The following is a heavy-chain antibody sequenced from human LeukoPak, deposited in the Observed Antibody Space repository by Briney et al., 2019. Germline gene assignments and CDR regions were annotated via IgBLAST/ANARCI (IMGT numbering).Heavy chain of an antibody. V-gene: IGHV1-2*02. J-gene: IGHJ6*03. CDR3: ARERGYCSSTSCQQQKYYYYYYMDV. CDR1: GYTFTGYY. CDR2: INPNSGGT. D-gene: IGHD2-2*01. Sequence: GASVKVSCKASGYTFTGYYMHWVRQAPGQGLEWMGWINPNSGGTNYAQKFQGRVTMTRDTSISTAYMELSRLRSDDTAVYYCARERGYCSSTSCQQQKYYYYYYMDVWGKGTTVTVSS.